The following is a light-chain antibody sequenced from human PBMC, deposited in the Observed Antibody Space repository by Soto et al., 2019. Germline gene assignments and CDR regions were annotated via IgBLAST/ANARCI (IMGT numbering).Light chain of an antibody. Sequence: QSVLTQSPSASASLGASVKLTCTLSSGHSSYAIAWHQQQPEKGPRYLMKLNSDGSHSKGDGISDRFSGSSSGAERYLTISSLQSEDEADYYCQTWGTGIWVFGGGTKVTVL. CDR3: QTWGTGIWV. V-gene: IGLV4-69*01. CDR2: LNSDGSH. J-gene: IGLJ3*02. CDR1: SGHSSYA.